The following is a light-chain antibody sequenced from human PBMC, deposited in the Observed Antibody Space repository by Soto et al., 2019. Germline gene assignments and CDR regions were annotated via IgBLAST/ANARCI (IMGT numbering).Light chain of an antibody. V-gene: IGKV1-39*01. Sequence: DIQMTQSPSSLSASVGDRVTITCRANQTITRYLNWYQQKPGTAPKLLIYAASSLQEGVPSRFRGSGSGTDFTLTISNLQPEDFAAYSCQQSFSFPVTFGPGTKLEIK. J-gene: IGKJ2*01. CDR2: AAS. CDR3: QQSFSFPVT. CDR1: QTITRY.